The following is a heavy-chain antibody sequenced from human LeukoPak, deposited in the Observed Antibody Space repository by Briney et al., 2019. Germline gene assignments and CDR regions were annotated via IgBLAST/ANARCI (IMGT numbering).Heavy chain of an antibody. D-gene: IGHD5-18*01. CDR1: GYSISSAY. Sequence: PSETLSLTCTVSGYSISSAYGGWIRQPPGKGLEWIATISHSGSTYYNPSLKSRVTISGDTSQSQYSLKLSSVTAADTAVYYCARVNTVMATFDCWGQGTLVTVSS. CDR3: ARVNTVMATFDC. CDR2: ISHSGST. V-gene: IGHV4-38-2*02. J-gene: IGHJ4*02.